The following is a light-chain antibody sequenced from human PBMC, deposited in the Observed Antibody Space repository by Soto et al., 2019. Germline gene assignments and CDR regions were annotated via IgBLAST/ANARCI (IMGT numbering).Light chain of an antibody. CDR2: GAS. CDR3: HEYNNWPPS. J-gene: IGKJ2*01. Sequence: EIVMTQSPATLSVSPGERATLSCRASQSVSSNLAWYQQKPGQAPRLLIYGASTRATGIPGRFSGSGSGTEFTLTISSLQSEDFAVYYCHEYNNWPPSFGQGTKLEIK. CDR1: QSVSSN. V-gene: IGKV3-15*01.